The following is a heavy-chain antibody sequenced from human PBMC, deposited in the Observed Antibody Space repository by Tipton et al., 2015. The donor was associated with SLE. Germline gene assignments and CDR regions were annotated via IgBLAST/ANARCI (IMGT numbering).Heavy chain of an antibody. CDR1: GGSVSSGSYY. D-gene: IGHD3-22*01. CDR3: CSGYHYFDY. V-gene: IGHV4-61*01. CDR2: INHSGST. J-gene: IGHJ4*02. Sequence: GLVKPSETLSLTCTVSGGSVSSGSYYWSWIRQPPGKGLEWIGEINHSGSTIYNPSLKSRVTISVDTSRNQFSLKLSSVTAADTAVYYCCSGYHYFDYWGQGTLATVSS.